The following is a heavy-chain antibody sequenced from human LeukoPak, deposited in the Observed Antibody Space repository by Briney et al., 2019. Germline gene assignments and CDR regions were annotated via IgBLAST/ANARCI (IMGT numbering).Heavy chain of an antibody. Sequence: GGSLRLSCAASGFTFSSYAMSWVRQAPGKGLAWVSVISSSADSTYYAGSVKGRFTISRDNSKNTLYLQMNNLRAEDTAVYYCAKPLEKYTYGGNFDYWGQGILVTVSS. CDR1: GFTFSSYA. CDR3: AKPLEKYTYGGNFDY. J-gene: IGHJ4*02. D-gene: IGHD4-23*01. V-gene: IGHV3-23*01. CDR2: ISSSADST.